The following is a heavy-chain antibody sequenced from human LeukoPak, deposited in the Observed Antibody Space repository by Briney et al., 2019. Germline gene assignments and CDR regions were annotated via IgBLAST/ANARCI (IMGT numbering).Heavy chain of an antibody. CDR1: GGSISSHY. D-gene: IGHD3-10*01. CDR2: ISASGST. CDR3: ARHATGSYSVPWLDP. Sequence: SETLSLTCTVSGGSISSHYWSWIRQPPGKGLEWIGYISASGSTTYNPSLKSRVTILGHAPNNQFSLKLISVTAADTAVYYCARHATGSYSVPWLDPWGQGSLVTVSS. V-gene: IGHV4-59*08. J-gene: IGHJ5*02.